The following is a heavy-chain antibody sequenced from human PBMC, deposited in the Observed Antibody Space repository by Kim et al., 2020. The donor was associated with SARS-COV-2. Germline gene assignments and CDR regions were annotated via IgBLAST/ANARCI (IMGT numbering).Heavy chain of an antibody. D-gene: IGHD3-10*01. CDR1: GFTFSSYA. CDR3: AKDLYYMVRGVINYYYYGMDV. Sequence: GGSLRLSCAASGFTFSSYAMSWVRQAPGKGLEWVSAISGSGGSTYYADSVKGRFTISRDNSKNTLYLQMNSLRAEDTAVYYCAKDLYYMVRGVINYYYYGMDVWGQGTTVTVSS. V-gene: IGHV3-23*01. CDR2: ISGSGGST. J-gene: IGHJ6*02.